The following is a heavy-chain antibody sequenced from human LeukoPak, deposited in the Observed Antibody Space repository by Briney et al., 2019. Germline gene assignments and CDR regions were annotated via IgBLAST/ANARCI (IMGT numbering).Heavy chain of an antibody. Sequence: GESLKISCKGSENSFTSYWIGWARQMPGKGLEWMGIIYPGDSNTRYSPSFQDQVTISVDKFISTAYLQWSSLKASDTAMYYCANLIGGDFAFDVWGQGTMVTVSS. CDR3: ANLIGGDFAFDV. V-gene: IGHV5-51*01. CDR1: ENSFTSYW. D-gene: IGHD2-21*02. J-gene: IGHJ3*01. CDR2: IYPGDSNT.